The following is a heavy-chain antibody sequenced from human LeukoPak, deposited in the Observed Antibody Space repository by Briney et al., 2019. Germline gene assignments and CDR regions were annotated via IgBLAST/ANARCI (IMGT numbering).Heavy chain of an antibody. CDR3: AREVRGVGGAFDI. Sequence: HSGRSLRLSCAASGFTSSSYAMHWVRQAPGKGLEWVAVISYDGSNKYYADSVKGRFTISRDNSKNTLYLQMNSLRAEDTAVYYCAREVRGVGGAFDIWGQGTMVTVSS. CDR1: GFTSSSYA. CDR2: ISYDGSNK. J-gene: IGHJ3*02. D-gene: IGHD3-10*01. V-gene: IGHV3-30-3*01.